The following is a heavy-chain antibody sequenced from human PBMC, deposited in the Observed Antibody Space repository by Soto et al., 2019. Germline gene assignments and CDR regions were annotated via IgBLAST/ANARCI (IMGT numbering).Heavy chain of an antibody. Sequence: QLQLPESGPGLVKPSETLSLSCSVSGASINRSNYYWDWIRQPPGKRLEWIGTIYYNGNAYYNPSLKSRVTMSVDTSKNQFSLKLISVNAADTAVYYCARHFVAVVIKGWGYWGQGTLVTVSS. J-gene: IGHJ4*02. CDR1: GASINRSNYY. CDR3: ARHFVAVVIKGWGY. CDR2: IYYNGNA. D-gene: IGHD3-22*01. V-gene: IGHV4-39*01.